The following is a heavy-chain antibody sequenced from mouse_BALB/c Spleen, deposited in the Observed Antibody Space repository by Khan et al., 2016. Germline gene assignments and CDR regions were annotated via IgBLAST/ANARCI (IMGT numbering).Heavy chain of an antibody. Sequence: QVRLQQSGAELVRPGSSVKISCKASGYVFSNYWTNWVKQRSGQGLEWIGQISPGDGDTNYNGKFKGKARLTADKSSSTAYMQLSSLTSEDSAVYFCARVEYGNLDYWGQGTTLTVSS. CDR1: GYVFSNYW. CDR3: ARVEYGNLDY. D-gene: IGHD2-10*02. V-gene: IGHV1-80*01. CDR2: ISPGDGDT. J-gene: IGHJ2*01.